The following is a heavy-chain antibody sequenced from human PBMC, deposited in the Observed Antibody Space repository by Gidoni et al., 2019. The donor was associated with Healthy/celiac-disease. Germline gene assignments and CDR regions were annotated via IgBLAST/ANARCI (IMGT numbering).Heavy chain of an antibody. CDR2: ISWNSGSI. D-gene: IGHD3-10*01. J-gene: IGHJ4*02. Sequence: EVQLVESGGGLVQPGSSLSLSCAASGFTFDDYAMHWVRQAPGKGLGWVSGISWNSGSIGYADSVKGRFTISRDNAKNSLYLQMNSLRAEDTALYYCAKGKGEGGFDYWGQGTLVTVSS. V-gene: IGHV3-9*01. CDR1: GFTFDDYA. CDR3: AKGKGEGGFDY.